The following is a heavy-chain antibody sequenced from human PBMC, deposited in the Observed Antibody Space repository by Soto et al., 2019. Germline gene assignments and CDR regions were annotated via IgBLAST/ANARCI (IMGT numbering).Heavy chain of an antibody. Sequence: PGGSLRLSCAASGFTFSSYGMHWFRQAPGKGLEWVAVIWYDGSNKYYADSVKGRFTISRDNSKNTLYLQMNSLRAEDTAVYYCARGSPRNTDFDYWGQGTLVTVSS. D-gene: IGHD1-1*01. CDR1: GFTFSSYG. CDR2: IWYDGSNK. J-gene: IGHJ4*02. V-gene: IGHV3-33*01. CDR3: ARGSPRNTDFDY.